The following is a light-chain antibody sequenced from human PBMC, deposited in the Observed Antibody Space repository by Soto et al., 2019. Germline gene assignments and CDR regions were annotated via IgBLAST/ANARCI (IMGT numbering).Light chain of an antibody. J-gene: IGKJ1*01. CDR1: QSFSSSR. V-gene: IGKV3-20*01. Sequence: ESELRQSPGTVSLSPGERDTLSCRASQSFSSSRLAWYQQKPGQAPTLVIYDASTRATGIPDRFSGSGSGTDFTLTISRLEPEDFAVYHCQVYGSSPPWTFGQGTKVEIK. CDR2: DAS. CDR3: QVYGSSPPWT.